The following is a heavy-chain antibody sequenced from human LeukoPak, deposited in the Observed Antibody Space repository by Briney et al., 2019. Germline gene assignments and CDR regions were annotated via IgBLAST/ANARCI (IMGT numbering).Heavy chain of an antibody. CDR2: ISAYSGNT. Sequence: ASVKVSCKASGYTFTGDGISWVRQAPGQGLEWLGWISAYSGNTNYAQKLQGRVTLTTETSTNTAHMDLRSLRSDDTAVYFCARVSLDTSMVYYYMDVWGKGTTVTVSS. J-gene: IGHJ6*03. CDR3: ARVSLDTSMVYYYMDV. CDR1: GYTFTGDG. V-gene: IGHV1-18*01. D-gene: IGHD5-18*01.